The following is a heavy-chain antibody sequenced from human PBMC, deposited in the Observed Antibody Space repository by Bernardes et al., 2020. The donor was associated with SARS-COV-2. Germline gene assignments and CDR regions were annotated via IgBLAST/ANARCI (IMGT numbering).Heavy chain of an antibody. CDR1: GYTFTRYC. D-gene: IGHD6-13*01. J-gene: IGHJ5*02. V-gene: IGHV1-18*01. CDR3: ARDHSSSSGFDP. Sequence: ASVKVSCKASGYTFTRYCISRVRQAPGQGLEWMGWISAYNGNTNYAQKLQGRVTMTTDTSTSTAYMELRSLRSDDTAVYYCARDHSSSSGFDPWGQGTLVTVSS. CDR2: ISAYNGNT.